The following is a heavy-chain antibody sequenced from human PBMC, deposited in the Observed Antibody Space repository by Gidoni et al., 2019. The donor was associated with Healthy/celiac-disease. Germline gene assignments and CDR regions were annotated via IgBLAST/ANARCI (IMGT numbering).Heavy chain of an antibody. CDR1: GFTFSSYE. J-gene: IGHJ6*02. Sequence: EVQLVESGGGLVQPGGSLRLSCAASGFTFSSYEMNWVRQAPGKGLEWVSYISSSGSTIYYADSVKGRFTISRDNAKNSLYLQMNSLRAEDTAVYYCARGDIVVVVAATGGMDVWGQGTTVTVSS. CDR2: ISSSGSTI. D-gene: IGHD2-15*01. V-gene: IGHV3-48*03. CDR3: ARGDIVVVVAATGGMDV.